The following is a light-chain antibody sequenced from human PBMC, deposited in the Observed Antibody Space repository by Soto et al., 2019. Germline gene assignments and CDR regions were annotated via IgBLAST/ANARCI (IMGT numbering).Light chain of an antibody. Sequence: DIVLMPSPGTLSLSPGARATLSCRATQSVRNSYLAWYQQKPGQAPRLLISGASSRATGIPDRFSGSGSGTDFTLTISRLEPEDFAVYYCQQYGSSSTFGQGTKVDIK. CDR1: QSVRNSY. J-gene: IGKJ1*01. V-gene: IGKV3-20*01. CDR3: QQYGSSST. CDR2: GAS.